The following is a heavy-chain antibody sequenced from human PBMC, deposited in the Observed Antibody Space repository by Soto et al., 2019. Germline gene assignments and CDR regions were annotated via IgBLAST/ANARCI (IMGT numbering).Heavy chain of an antibody. CDR3: ARGNPFNYAGFDV. J-gene: IGHJ6*02. Sequence: QAHLEQSGAELKRPGASVKVSCKASGYTFSDFDINWLRQASGQGPVWMGWMNAKSGDTFFAQRFQGKFNMTWDTSLSTAYMEVGSLTSDDTAIYYCARGNPFNYAGFDVWGQGTTVAVSS. CDR2: MNAKSGDT. V-gene: IGHV1-8*01. D-gene: IGHD3-16*01. CDR1: GYTFSDFD.